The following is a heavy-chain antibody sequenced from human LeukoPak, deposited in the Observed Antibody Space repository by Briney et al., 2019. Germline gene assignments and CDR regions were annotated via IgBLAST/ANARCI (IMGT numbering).Heavy chain of an antibody. CDR2: IIPIFGTA. V-gene: IGHV1-69*05. Sequence: SVKVSCKASGYTFTAYYMQWVRQAPGQGLEWKGGIIPIFGTANYAQKFQGRVTITTDESTSTAYMELSSLRSEDTAVYYCARVPIAAAGTQGDYYYMDVWGKGTTVTVSS. CDR3: ARVPIAAAGTQGDYYYMDV. D-gene: IGHD6-13*01. CDR1: GYTFTAYY. J-gene: IGHJ6*03.